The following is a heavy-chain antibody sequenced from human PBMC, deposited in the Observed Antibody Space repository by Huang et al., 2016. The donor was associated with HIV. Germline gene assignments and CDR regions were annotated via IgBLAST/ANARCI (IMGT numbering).Heavy chain of an antibody. CDR2: ISPMFGTP. CDR3: ARGQLGSYGDYDVLY. J-gene: IGHJ4*02. V-gene: IGHV1-69*13. D-gene: IGHD4-17*01. CDR1: GGTFSKYA. Sequence: QVQLVQSGAEVKTPGSSVKVSCKASGGTFSKYAISGVRQAPGKGLEWMGGISPMFGTPNYARKFQGRVTITADDSTSTTYVEVSSLRSEDTALYYCARGQLGSYGDYDVLYWGQGTLVTVSS.